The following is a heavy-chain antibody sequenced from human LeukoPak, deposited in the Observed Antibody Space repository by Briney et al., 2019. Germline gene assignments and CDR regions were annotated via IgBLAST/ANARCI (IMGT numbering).Heavy chain of an antibody. J-gene: IGHJ3*02. CDR1: GGSISSYY. D-gene: IGHD2/OR15-2a*01. Sequence: QPSETLSLTCTVSGGSISSYYWSWIRQPPGKGLEWIGSIYYSGSTYYNPSLKSRVTISVDTSKNQFSLKLSSVTAADTAVYYCARESDFYAFDIWGQGTMVTVSS. V-gene: IGHV4-59*01. CDR2: IYYSGST. CDR3: ARESDFYAFDI.